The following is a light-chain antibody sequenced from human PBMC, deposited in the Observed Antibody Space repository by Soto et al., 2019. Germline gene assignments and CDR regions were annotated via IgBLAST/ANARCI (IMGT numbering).Light chain of an antibody. CDR3: QQSHRSPRS. J-gene: IGKJ2*01. V-gene: IGKV1-39*01. CDR2: AAS. CDR1: QSIDNY. Sequence: DIQMTQSPSSLSASVGDRVTITCRASQSIDNYLNWYQQRSGNAPRLLLYAASVLQTGFPSRFSVGGSGTDFTLTISSLQPEDCAVYCCQQSHRSPRSFGQGTKLEIK.